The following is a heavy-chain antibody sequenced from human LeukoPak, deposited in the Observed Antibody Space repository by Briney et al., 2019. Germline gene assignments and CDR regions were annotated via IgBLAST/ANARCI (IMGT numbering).Heavy chain of an antibody. V-gene: IGHV3-7*01. J-gene: IGHJ4*02. CDR3: VKPLLFIRGLGDN. CDR1: GFTFSSYW. Sequence: GGSLRLSCAASGFTFSSYWMSWVRQAPGKGLEWLANIKQDESEIFYVDSVKGRFAISRDNAKNSLYLQMGSLRAEDTGVYYCVKPLLFIRGLGDNWGQGTLVTVSS. D-gene: IGHD3-10*01. CDR2: IKQDESEI.